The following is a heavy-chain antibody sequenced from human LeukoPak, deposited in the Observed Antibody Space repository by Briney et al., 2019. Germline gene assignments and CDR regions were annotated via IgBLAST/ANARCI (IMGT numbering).Heavy chain of an antibody. Sequence: PGGSLRLSCAASGFTFSTYAMNWVRQAPGKGLEWVSGISGSGGSTYYAASVKGRFTISRDNSKNTLYLQMNSLRADDTAVYYCAKDLYHLLGGGFDYWGQGTLVTVSS. V-gene: IGHV3-23*01. D-gene: IGHD2-2*01. J-gene: IGHJ4*02. CDR2: ISGSGGST. CDR1: GFTFSTYA. CDR3: AKDLYHLLGGGFDY.